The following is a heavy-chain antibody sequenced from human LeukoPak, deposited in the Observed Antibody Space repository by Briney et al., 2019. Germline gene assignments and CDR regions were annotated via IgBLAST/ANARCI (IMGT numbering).Heavy chain of an antibody. V-gene: IGHV1-69*05. CDR3: ARDGASGCSGGSCYHRWFDP. CDR2: IIPIFGTA. Sequence: SVKVSCKASGGTFSSYAISWVRQAPGQGLEWMGRIIPIFGTANYAQKFQGRVTITTDESTSTAYMELSSLRSEDTAVYYCARDGASGCSGGSCYHRWFDPWGQGTLVTVSS. CDR1: GGTFSSYA. D-gene: IGHD2-15*01. J-gene: IGHJ5*02.